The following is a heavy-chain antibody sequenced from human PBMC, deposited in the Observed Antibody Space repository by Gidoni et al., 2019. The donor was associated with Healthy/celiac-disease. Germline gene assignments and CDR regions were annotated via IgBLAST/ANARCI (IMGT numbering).Heavy chain of an antibody. CDR3: ASPRQYCSGGSCYDPFDY. V-gene: IGHV1-69*01. CDR2: IIPIFGAA. D-gene: IGHD2-15*01. Sequence: QVQLVQSGAEVKKPGSSVKVSCKASGGTFSSYAISWVRQAPGQGLEWMGGIIPIFGAANYAQKFQGRVTITADESTSTAYMELSSLRSEDTAVYYCASPRQYCSGGSCYDPFDYWGQGTLVTVSS. CDR1: GGTFSSYA. J-gene: IGHJ4*02.